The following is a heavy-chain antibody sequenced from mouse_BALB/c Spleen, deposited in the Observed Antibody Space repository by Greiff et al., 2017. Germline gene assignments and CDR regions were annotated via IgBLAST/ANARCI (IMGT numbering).Heavy chain of an antibody. CDR3: TRTSDYGSFAY. Sequence: LQQPGSELVRPGASVKLSCKASGYTFTSYWMHWVKQRHGQGLEWIGNIYPGSGSTNYDEKFKSKGTLTVDTSSSTAYMHLSSLTSEDSAVYYCTRTSDYGSFAYWGQGTLVTVSA. CDR2: IYPGSGST. CDR1: GYTFTSYW. J-gene: IGHJ3*01. V-gene: IGHV1S22*01. D-gene: IGHD2-4*01.